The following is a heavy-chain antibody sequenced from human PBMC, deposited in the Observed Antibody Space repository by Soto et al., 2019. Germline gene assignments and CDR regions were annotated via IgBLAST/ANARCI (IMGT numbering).Heavy chain of an antibody. D-gene: IGHD1-26*01. Sequence: QVQLVQSGAEVTKPGSSVKVSCKASGGTFSTYGITWVRPASGQGLEWMGGIIPIFGTIKFAQKFQGRLTITPDESTSTVYMELSSLTSEDTAVYYCASRERVDAFDVWGQGTMVTVSS. J-gene: IGHJ3*01. CDR1: GGTFSTYG. CDR3: ASRERVDAFDV. V-gene: IGHV1-69*01. CDR2: IIPIFGTI.